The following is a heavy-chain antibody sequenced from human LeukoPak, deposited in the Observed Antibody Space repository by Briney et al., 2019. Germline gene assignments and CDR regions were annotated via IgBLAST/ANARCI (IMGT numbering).Heavy chain of an antibody. CDR3: ARIPYGSHYFDY. Sequence: PGGSLRLSCAASGFTVSSNYMSWVRQAPGKGLEWVSVIYSGGSTYFADSVKGRFTISRDNSKNTLYLQMNSLRAEDTSVYYCARIPYGSHYFDYWGQGTLVTVSS. V-gene: IGHV3-66*01. D-gene: IGHD3-10*01. J-gene: IGHJ4*02. CDR1: GFTVSSNY. CDR2: IYSGGST.